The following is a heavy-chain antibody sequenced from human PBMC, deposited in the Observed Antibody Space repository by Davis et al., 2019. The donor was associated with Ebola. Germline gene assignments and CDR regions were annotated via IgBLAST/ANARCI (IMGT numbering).Heavy chain of an antibody. J-gene: IGHJ4*02. D-gene: IGHD5-18*01. CDR3: ARDATNTDIDY. V-gene: IGHV1-18*01. CDR1: GYTFPASG. CDR2: MSGFNNNT. Sequence: ASVKVSCKASGYTFPASGITWVRQAPGQGLEWMGWMSGFNNNTHYAQQFQGRVTMTTDTSTSTAYMELRSLRSDDTAVYYCARDATNTDIDYWGPGTQVTVSS.